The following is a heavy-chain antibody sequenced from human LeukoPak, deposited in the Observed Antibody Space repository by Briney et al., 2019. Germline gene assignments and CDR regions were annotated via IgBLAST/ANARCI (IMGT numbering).Heavy chain of an antibody. CDR3: AREDSSGYSGFDY. J-gene: IGHJ4*02. CDR2: IWYDGSNK. CDR1: GFTFSSYG. D-gene: IGHD3-22*01. V-gene: IGHV3-33*01. Sequence: GGSLRLSCAASGFTFSSYGMHWVRQAPGKGLEWVAVIWYDGSNKYYADSVKGRSTISRDNSKNTLYLQMNSLRAEDTAVYYCAREDSSGYSGFDYWGQGTLVTVSS.